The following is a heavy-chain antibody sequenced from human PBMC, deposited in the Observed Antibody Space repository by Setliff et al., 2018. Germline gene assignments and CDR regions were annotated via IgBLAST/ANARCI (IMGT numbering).Heavy chain of an antibody. CDR1: GFTFSSYW. D-gene: IGHD5-18*01. J-gene: IGHJ4*02. CDR2: IKQDGSER. CDR3: ARGAHAYGY. Sequence: TGGSLRLSCAASGFTFSSYWMTWVRQAPGKGLEWVANIKQDGSERHYVDSVKGRFTISRDNAKNSLYLQITSLRAEDTAVYYCARGAHAYGYWGQGTLVTVSS. V-gene: IGHV3-7*01.